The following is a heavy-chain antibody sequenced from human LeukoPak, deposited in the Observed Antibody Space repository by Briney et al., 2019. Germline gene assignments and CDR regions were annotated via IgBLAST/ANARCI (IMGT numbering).Heavy chain of an antibody. V-gene: IGHV3-21*01. CDR2: ISSRSSYI. J-gene: IGHJ5*02. D-gene: IGHD2-2*01. CDR1: GCTFSSYS. CDR3: ASERYCSSTSCLNWFDP. Sequence: GGSLRLFCAASGCTFSSYSMNWVRQAPGKGREWVSSISSRSSYIYYADSVKGRFTISRDNAKNSLYLQMNSLRAEDTAVYYCASERYCSSTSCLNWFDPWGQGTLVTVSS.